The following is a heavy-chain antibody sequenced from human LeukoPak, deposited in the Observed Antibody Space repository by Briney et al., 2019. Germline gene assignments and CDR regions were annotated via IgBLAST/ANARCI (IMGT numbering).Heavy chain of an antibody. CDR3: ARGSPYSSSFCFDY. CDR2: IYYSGRT. D-gene: IGHD6-6*01. CDR1: GGSISSYY. Sequence: PSETLSLTCTVSGGSISSYYWSWLRQPPGKGLEWIGYIYYSGRTNYNPSLKSRVTISVDTSKNQFSLKLSSVTAADTAVYYCARGSPYSSSFCFDYWGQGTLVTVSS. V-gene: IGHV4-59*01. J-gene: IGHJ4*02.